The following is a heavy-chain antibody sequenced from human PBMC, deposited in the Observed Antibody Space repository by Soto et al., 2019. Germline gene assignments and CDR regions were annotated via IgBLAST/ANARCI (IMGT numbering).Heavy chain of an antibody. CDR2: ISAYNGNT. CDR3: ARDLCLSSGAYCSSSENWFDP. D-gene: IGHD2-2*01. CDR1: GYTFTSYG. J-gene: IGHJ5*02. V-gene: IGHV1-18*01. Sequence: ASVKVSCKASGYTFTSYGISWVRQVPGQGLEWMGWISAYNGNTNYAQKLQGRVTMTTDTSTSTAYMELRSLRSDDTAVYYCARDLCLSSGAYCSSSENWFDPWGQGTLVTVSS.